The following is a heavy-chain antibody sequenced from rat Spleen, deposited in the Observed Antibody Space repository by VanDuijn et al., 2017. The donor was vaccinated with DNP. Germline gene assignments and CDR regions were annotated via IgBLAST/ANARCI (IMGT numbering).Heavy chain of an antibody. CDR3: ARDYYSSSFTY. J-gene: IGHJ3*01. Sequence: QVQLKESGPGLVQPSQTLSLTCTVSGFSLTSYHVHWVRLPPGKGLEWMGRIQSGGTTDYNSALKSRLSISRDTSKSQVFLKVNSVQTEDTAMYFCARDYYSSSFTYWGQGTLVTVSS. V-gene: IGHV2-27*01. CDR2: IQSGGTT. CDR1: GFSLTSYH. D-gene: IGHD1-2*01.